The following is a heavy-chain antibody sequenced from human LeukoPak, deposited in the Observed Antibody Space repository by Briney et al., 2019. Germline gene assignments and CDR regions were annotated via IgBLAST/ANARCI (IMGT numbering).Heavy chain of an antibody. J-gene: IGHJ5*02. V-gene: IGHV3-9*01. Sequence: GGSLRLSCAASGFTFSSYAMHWVRQVPGKGLEWVSGLTRNSGTFGYADSVKGRFTISRDNAKNSLYLEMNDLRGEDTAFYYCARATASASSGVHLNWFDSWGQGTRVTVSS. D-gene: IGHD6-19*01. CDR1: GFTFSSYA. CDR3: ARATASASSGVHLNWFDS. CDR2: LTRNSGTF.